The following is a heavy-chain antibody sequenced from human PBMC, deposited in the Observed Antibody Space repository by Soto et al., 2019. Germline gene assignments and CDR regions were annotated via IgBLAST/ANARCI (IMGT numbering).Heavy chain of an antibody. J-gene: IGHJ6*02. CDR3: ARERIVATTRLSYYYYGMDV. Sequence: VPLVQSGAEVKKPGASVKVSCKASGYTFTSYGISWVRQAPGQGLEWMGWISAYNGNTNYAQKLQGRVTMTTDTSTSTAYMELRSLRSDDTAVYYCARERIVATTRLSYYYYGMDVWGQGTTVTVSS. CDR2: ISAYNGNT. V-gene: IGHV1-18*01. CDR1: GYTFTSYG. D-gene: IGHD5-12*01.